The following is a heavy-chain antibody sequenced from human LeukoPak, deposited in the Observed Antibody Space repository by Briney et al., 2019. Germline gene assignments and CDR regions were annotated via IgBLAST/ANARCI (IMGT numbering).Heavy chain of an antibody. J-gene: IGHJ4*02. D-gene: IGHD2-2*02. Sequence: ASVKVSCKASGYTFTGYYMHWVRQAPGQGLEWMGRINPNSGGTNYAQKFQGRVTITADKSTSTAYMELSSLRSEDTAVYYCARSQYPSLYYFDYWGQGTLVTVSS. CDR3: ARSQYPSLYYFDY. CDR1: GYTFTGYY. V-gene: IGHV1-2*06. CDR2: INPNSGGT.